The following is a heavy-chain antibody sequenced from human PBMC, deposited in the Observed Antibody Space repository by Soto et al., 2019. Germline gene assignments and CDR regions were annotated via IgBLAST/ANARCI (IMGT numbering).Heavy chain of an antibody. CDR1: GFSLSNARMG. CDR2: IFSNDEK. CDR3: ARAYLRMGLRSGWYDFDY. D-gene: IGHD6-19*01. J-gene: IGHJ4*02. V-gene: IGHV2-26*01. Sequence: SGPTLVNPTETLTLTCTVSGFSLSNARMGVSWIRQPPGKALEWLAHIFSNDEKSYSTSLKSRLTISKDTSKSQVVLTMTNMDPVDTATYYCARAYLRMGLRSGWYDFDYWGQGTLVTVSS.